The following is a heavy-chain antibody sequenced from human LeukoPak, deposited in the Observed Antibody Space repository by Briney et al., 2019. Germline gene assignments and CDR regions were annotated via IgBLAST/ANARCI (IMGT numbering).Heavy chain of an antibody. V-gene: IGHV4-34*01. J-gene: IGHJ4*02. CDR3: ARDKRWLQSQFDY. Sequence: SETLSLTCAVYGGSFSGYYWSWIRQPPGKGLEWIGEINHSGSTNYNPSLKSRVTISVDTSKNQFSLKLSSVTAADTAVYYCARDKRWLQSQFDYWGQGTQVTVSS. CDR2: INHSGST. D-gene: IGHD5-24*01. CDR1: GGSFSGYY.